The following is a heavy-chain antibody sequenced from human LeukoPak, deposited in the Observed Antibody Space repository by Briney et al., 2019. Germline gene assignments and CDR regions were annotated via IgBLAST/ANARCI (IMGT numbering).Heavy chain of an antibody. CDR3: AREGGYCSSTSCRNWFDP. Sequence: SETLSLTCTVSGGSISSYYWSWIRQPPGKGLEWFGYIYYSGSTNYNPSLKSRVTISVDTSKNQFSLKLSSVTAADTAVYYCAREGGYCSSTSCRNWFDPWGQGTLVTISS. V-gene: IGHV4-59*01. D-gene: IGHD2-2*01. CDR1: GGSISSYY. J-gene: IGHJ5*02. CDR2: IYYSGST.